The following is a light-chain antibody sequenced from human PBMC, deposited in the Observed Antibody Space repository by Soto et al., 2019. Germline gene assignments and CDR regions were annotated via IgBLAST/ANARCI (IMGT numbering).Light chain of an antibody. Sequence: QSVLTQPPSASETPGQRVTISCSGSSSNIGINTVDWFQQLPGTAPKLLIYNNNQRPSGVPDRFSGSKSGTSASLAISGLRSEDESDYYCAAWDDSLSGYVFGTGTKVTVL. CDR3: AAWDDSLSGYV. V-gene: IGLV1-44*01. CDR2: NNN. CDR1: SSNIGINT. J-gene: IGLJ1*01.